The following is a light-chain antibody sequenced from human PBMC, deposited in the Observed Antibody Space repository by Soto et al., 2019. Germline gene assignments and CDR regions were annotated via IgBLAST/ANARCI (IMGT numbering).Light chain of an antibody. CDR3: QQYYTTPWT. Sequence: DIVMTQSPDSLAVSLGERATINCKSSQSVLYSSNNKNYLAWYQQKPGQPPKALIYWASTRESGVPDRFSGSGSGIDFTLTISSLQAEDVAVYYCQQYYTTPWTFGHGTKVEIK. J-gene: IGKJ1*01. CDR1: QSVLYSSNNKNY. CDR2: WAS. V-gene: IGKV4-1*01.